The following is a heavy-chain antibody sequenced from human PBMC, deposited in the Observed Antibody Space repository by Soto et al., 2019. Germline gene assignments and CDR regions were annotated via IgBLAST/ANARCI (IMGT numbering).Heavy chain of an antibody. D-gene: IGHD3-10*01. CDR2: IYYSGST. Sequence: PSETLSLTCTVSGFSISSYYWSWIRQPPGKGLEWIGYIYYSGSTNYNPSLKSRVTISVDTSKNQFSLKLSSVTAADTAVYYCARDFGSGNDYWGQGTLVTVSS. V-gene: IGHV4-59*01. CDR1: GFSISSYY. CDR3: ARDFGSGNDY. J-gene: IGHJ4*02.